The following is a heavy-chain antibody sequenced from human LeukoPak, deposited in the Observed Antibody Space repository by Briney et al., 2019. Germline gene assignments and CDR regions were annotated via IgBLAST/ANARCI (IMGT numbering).Heavy chain of an antibody. J-gene: IGHJ4*02. CDR3: ARSSRVGYCSGGSCYSIDY. CDR1: GGSISSYY. CDR2: ISYSGCT. D-gene: IGHD2-15*01. Sequence: SETLSLTCTVSGGSISSYYWSWLRQPPAKGLEWIGYISYSGCTNYSPSLKSRVTISVDTSKHQFSLRLSSVTAADTAVYYCARSSRVGYCSGGSCYSIDYWGQGTLVTVSS. V-gene: IGHV4-59*01.